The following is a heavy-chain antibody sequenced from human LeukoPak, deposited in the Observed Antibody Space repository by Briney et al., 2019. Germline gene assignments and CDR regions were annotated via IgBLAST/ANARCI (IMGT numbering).Heavy chain of an antibody. CDR2: MNPNSGNT. Sequence: ASVKVSCKASGYTFTSYDINWVRQATGQGLEWMGWMNPNSGNTGYAQKFQGRVIMTRNTSISTAYMELSSLRSEDTAVYYCARIRAYGSGSYYDAFDIWGQGTMVTVSS. J-gene: IGHJ3*02. D-gene: IGHD3-10*01. V-gene: IGHV1-8*01. CDR3: ARIRAYGSGSYYDAFDI. CDR1: GYTFTSYD.